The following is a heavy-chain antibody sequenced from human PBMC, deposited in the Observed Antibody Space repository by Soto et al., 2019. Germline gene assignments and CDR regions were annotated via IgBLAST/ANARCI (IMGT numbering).Heavy chain of an antibody. J-gene: IGHJ6*02. CDR2: ISYDASNK. CDR1: GFTFSYYG. V-gene: IGHV3-30*18. CDR3: AKTIKGFTIFGVVRGYPHYGMDV. Sequence: QVQLVESVGGVVQPGRSPSLSCAASGFTFSYYGMHWVRKAPGKGLEWVAVISYDASNKNYADSVKGRFTIARDNSKNRLDLQMNSLRAEDTAIYYCAKTIKGFTIFGVVRGYPHYGMDVWGQGTTVTVSS. D-gene: IGHD3-3*01.